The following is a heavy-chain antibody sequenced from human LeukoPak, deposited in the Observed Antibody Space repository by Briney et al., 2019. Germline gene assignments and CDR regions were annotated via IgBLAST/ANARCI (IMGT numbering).Heavy chain of an antibody. Sequence: TETLSLTCTVSGGSISSSSYYWGWIRQPPGKGLEWIGSIYYSGSTYYNPSLKSRVTISVDKSKNQFSLKLSSVTAADTAVYYCARGGDPQVCDYFDYWGQGTLVTVSS. CDR2: IYYSGST. V-gene: IGHV4-39*07. CDR3: ARGGDPQVCDYFDY. D-gene: IGHD7-27*01. CDR1: GGSISSSSYY. J-gene: IGHJ4*02.